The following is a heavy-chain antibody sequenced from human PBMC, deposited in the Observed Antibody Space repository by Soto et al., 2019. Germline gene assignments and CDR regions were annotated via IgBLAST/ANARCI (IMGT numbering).Heavy chain of an antibody. D-gene: IGHD6-6*01. Sequence: ASVKVSCKASGYTFTGYYMHWVRQAPGQGLEWMGWINPNSGGTNYAQKFQGRVTMTRDTSISTAYMELSRLRSDDTAVYYWARDSGSIAASPFDYWGQGTLVTVSS. CDR1: GYTFTGYY. CDR3: ARDSGSIAASPFDY. CDR2: INPNSGGT. J-gene: IGHJ4*02. V-gene: IGHV1-2*02.